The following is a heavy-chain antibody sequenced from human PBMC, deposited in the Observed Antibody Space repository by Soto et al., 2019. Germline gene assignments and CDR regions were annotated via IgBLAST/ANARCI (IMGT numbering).Heavy chain of an antibody. CDR1: GGTFSSYA. J-gene: IGHJ6*02. Sequence: GASVKVSCKASGGTFSSYAISWVRQAPGQGLEWMGGIIPIFGTANYAQKFQGRVTMTTDASTSTAYMELRSLRSDDTAVYYCAWFGGHPNVNQMAYYYGMDVWGQGTTVTVSS. CDR3: AWFGGHPNVNQMAYYYGMDV. D-gene: IGHD3-16*01. CDR2: IIPIFGTA. V-gene: IGHV1-69*05.